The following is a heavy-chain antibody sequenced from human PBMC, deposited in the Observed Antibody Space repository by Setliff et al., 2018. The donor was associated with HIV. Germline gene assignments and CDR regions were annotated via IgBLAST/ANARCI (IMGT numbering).Heavy chain of an antibody. D-gene: IGHD2-2*01. CDR2: IYSSGST. V-gene: IGHV4-61*02. Sequence: PSETLSLTCTVSGGSISSGNYYWSWIRQPAGKGLEWIGRIYSSGSTNYNPSLKSRVTISINTSKNQFSLKLSSVTAVDTAVYYCARDRDIVVVPASPQGYYYYMDVWGKGTTVTVSS. J-gene: IGHJ6*03. CDR3: ARDRDIVVVPASPQGYYYYMDV. CDR1: GGSISSGNYY.